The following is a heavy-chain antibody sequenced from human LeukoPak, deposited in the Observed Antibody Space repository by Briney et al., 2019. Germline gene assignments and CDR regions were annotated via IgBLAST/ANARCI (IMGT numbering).Heavy chain of an antibody. J-gene: IGHJ4*02. CDR1: GFTFSSYE. Sequence: QPGGSLRLSCAASGFTFSSYEMNWVRQAPGKGLEWVSYISSSGSTIYYADSVKGRFTISRDNAKNSLYLQMNSLRAEDTAVYYCAKLPTIYSSGYFDYWGQGTLVTVSS. D-gene: IGHD3-22*01. CDR3: AKLPTIYSSGYFDY. CDR2: ISSSGSTI. V-gene: IGHV3-48*03.